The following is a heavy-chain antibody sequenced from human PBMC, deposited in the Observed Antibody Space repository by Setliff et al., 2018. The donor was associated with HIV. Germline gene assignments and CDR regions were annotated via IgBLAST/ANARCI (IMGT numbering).Heavy chain of an antibody. V-gene: IGHV4-59*01. CDR3: ARDLASSYFDF. CDR2: VDYSGDA. Sequence: PSETLSLTCTVSGDSISTYYWSWVRKPPGKGLEWIGYVDYSGDATYNPSLRSRVSISIQTSRSQFSLTLRSVTAADTATYYCARDLASSYFDFWGQGALVTVSS. CDR1: GDSISTYY. J-gene: IGHJ4*02. D-gene: IGHD3-16*01.